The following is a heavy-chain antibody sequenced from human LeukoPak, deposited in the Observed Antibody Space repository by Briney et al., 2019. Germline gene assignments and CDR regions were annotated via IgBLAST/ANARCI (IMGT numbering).Heavy chain of an antibody. D-gene: IGHD3/OR15-3a*01. J-gene: IGHJ6*03. CDR3: AKDGRDFWTINYYYYYMDV. CDR2: ISGRGGST. V-gene: IGHV3-23*01. Sequence: GGSLRLSCAASGLTFSSYAMSWVRQAPGRGQEWVSAISGRGGSTYYADSVKGRFTISRDNSKNTLYLQMNSLRAEDTAVYYCAKDGRDFWTINYYYYYMDVWGKGTTVTVSS. CDR1: GLTFSSYA.